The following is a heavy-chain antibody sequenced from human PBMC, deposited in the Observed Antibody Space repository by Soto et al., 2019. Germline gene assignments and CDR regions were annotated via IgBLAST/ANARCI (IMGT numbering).Heavy chain of an antibody. Sequence: QVQLVQSGAEVKKPGSSVKVSCKASGDTFSFYTINWVRQAPGLGLEWVGRINPILSMSNYAQKFQGRVTMTADKYTNTAYMQLRSLRSEDTAMYYCATSYGAGYRAFDYWGQGAPVTVSS. CDR1: GDTFSFYT. V-gene: IGHV1-69*02. CDR2: INPILSMS. CDR3: ATSYGAGYRAFDY. J-gene: IGHJ4*02. D-gene: IGHD3-16*01.